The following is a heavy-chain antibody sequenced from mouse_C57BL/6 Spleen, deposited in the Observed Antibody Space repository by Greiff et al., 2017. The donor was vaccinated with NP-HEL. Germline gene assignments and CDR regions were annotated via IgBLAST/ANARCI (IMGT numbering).Heavy chain of an antibody. Sequence: VKLQQPGAELVMPGASVKLSCKASGYTFTSYWMHWVKQRPGLGLEWIGEIDPSDSYTNYNQKFKGKSTLTVDKSSSTAYMQLSSLTSEDSAVYYCARGDYHYGSSFDYWGQGTTLTVSS. CDR3: ARGDYHYGSSFDY. J-gene: IGHJ2*01. CDR1: GYTFTSYW. CDR2: IDPSDSYT. D-gene: IGHD1-1*01. V-gene: IGHV1-69*01.